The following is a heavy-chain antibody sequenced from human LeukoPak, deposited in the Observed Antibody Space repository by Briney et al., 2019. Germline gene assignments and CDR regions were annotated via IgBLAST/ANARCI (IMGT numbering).Heavy chain of an antibody. J-gene: IGHJ6*02. D-gene: IGHD3-16*01. V-gene: IGHV1-8*01. CDR2: MNPNSGNT. CDR1: GYTFTSYD. CDR3: ATSKGWRGKGTYYYYYYGMDV. Sequence: ASVKVSCKASGYTFTSYDINWVRQATGQGLEWMGWMNPNSGNTGYAQKFQGRVTMTRNTSISTAYMELSSLRSEDTAVYYCATSKGWRGKGTYYYYYYGMDVWGQGTTVTVSS.